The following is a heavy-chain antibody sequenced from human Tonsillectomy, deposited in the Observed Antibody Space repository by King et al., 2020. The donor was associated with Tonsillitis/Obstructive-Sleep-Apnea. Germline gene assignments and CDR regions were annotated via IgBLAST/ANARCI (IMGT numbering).Heavy chain of an antibody. D-gene: IGHD3-3*01. CDR2: ISGSGGST. J-gene: IGHJ4*02. Sequence: VQLVESGGGLVQPGGSLRLSCAASGFTFSSYAMSWVRQAPGKGLEWVSAISGSGGSTYYADSVKGRFTIYRDNSKNTLYLQMNSLRAEDTAVYYCAKGPYYDFWSGYYFYYWGQGTLVTVSS. CDR3: AKGPYYDFWSGYYFYY. CDR1: GFTFSSYA. V-gene: IGHV3-23*04.